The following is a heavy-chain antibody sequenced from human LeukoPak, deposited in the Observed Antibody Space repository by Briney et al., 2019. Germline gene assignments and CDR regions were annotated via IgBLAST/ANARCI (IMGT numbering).Heavy chain of an antibody. CDR2: ISESGGET. D-gene: IGHD3-22*01. CDR3: AKGIDSTGYYPFDY. V-gene: IGHV3-23*01. J-gene: IGHJ4*02. Sequence: GGSLRLSCAASGFTFSSYAMSWVRQAPGKGLEWVSAISESGGETYHADSVKGRFTISRDTSKSTLYLQLNSLRAEDTAIYYCAKGIDSTGYYPFDYWGQGTLVTVSS. CDR1: GFTFSSYA.